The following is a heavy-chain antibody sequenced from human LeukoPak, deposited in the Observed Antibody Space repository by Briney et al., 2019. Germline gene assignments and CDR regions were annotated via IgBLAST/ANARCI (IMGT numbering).Heavy chain of an antibody. CDR3: ARVTDGGYYYDSSGWTY. CDR1: GYTFTDYY. J-gene: IGHJ4*02. CDR2: INPNSGAT. V-gene: IGHV1-2*02. Sequence: GASVKVSCKASGYTFTDYYIHWVRQAPGQGLEWMGWINPNSGATNYAQKLQGRVTMTTDTSTSTAYMELRSLRSDDTAVYYCARVTDGGYYYDSSGWTYWGQGTLVTVSS. D-gene: IGHD3-22*01.